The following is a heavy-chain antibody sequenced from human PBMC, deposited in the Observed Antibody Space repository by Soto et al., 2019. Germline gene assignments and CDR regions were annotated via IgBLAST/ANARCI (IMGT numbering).Heavy chain of an antibody. V-gene: IGHV4-59*01. CDR2: IHNTGST. J-gene: IGHJ4*02. CDR3: ASGRWAQLPNY. Sequence: SETLCVTCSVAGGYINGCFWSWIRQHPGKGLEWIGYIHNTGSTNYNPSLESRVTISIDTSKNQFSLKLNSVTAADTAVYYCASGRWAQLPNYWGQGTLVTVSS. D-gene: IGHD5-18*01. CDR1: GGYINGCF.